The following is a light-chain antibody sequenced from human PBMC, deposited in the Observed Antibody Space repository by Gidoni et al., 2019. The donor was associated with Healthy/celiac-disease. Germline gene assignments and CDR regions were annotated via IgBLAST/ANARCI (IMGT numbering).Light chain of an antibody. V-gene: IGKV1-39*01. J-gene: IGKJ5*01. Sequence: DIQFTQSPSSLSASVGDIVTITCRASQSISSYLNWYQQKPGKAPKLLIYAASSLQSGVPSRFSGSGYGTDLTLTIRSLQPEDFATYYCQQSYSTPPITFGQGTRLEIK. CDR3: QQSYSTPPIT. CDR1: QSISSY. CDR2: AAS.